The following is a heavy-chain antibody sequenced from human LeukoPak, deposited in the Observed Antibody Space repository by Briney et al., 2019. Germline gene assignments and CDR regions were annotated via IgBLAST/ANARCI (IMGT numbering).Heavy chain of an antibody. Sequence: GGSLRLSCAASGFTFSSHWFPWVRQAPGKGLVWVSRINPVASITNYADSVKGRFTVSRDNAMNTLYLQMNSLRAEDTAVYYCXRDLTGSQEYWGQGTLVTVSS. CDR1: GFTFSSHW. CDR2: INPVASIT. J-gene: IGHJ4*02. D-gene: IGHD3-9*01. CDR3: XRDLTGSQEY. V-gene: IGHV3-74*01.